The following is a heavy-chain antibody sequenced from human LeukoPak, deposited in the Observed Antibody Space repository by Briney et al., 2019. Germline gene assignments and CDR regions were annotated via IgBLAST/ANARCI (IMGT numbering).Heavy chain of an antibody. CDR3: ARDPYSGGYGAYYYYYMDV. D-gene: IGHD1-26*01. Sequence: PGGSLRLSCSASGFIFSTYNMNWVRQAPGKALEWVSSITSSSSHTYYADSVKGRYTISRDNAKNSLYLQMDSLRAEDTAVHYCARDPYSGGYGAYYYYYMDVWGKGTTVTISS. CDR1: GFIFSTYN. J-gene: IGHJ6*03. V-gene: IGHV3-21*01. CDR2: ITSSSSHT.